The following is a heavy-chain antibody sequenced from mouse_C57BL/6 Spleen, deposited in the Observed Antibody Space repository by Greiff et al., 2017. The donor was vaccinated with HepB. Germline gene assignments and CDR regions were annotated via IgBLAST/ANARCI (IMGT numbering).Heavy chain of an antibody. Sequence: EVQVVESGGGLVKPGGSLKLSCAASGFTFSDYGMHWVRQAPEKGLEWVAYISSGSSTIYYADTVKGRFTISRDNAKNTLFLQMTSLRSEDTAMYYCARSYYYGSSWDWYFDVWGTGTTVTVSS. V-gene: IGHV5-17*01. J-gene: IGHJ1*03. D-gene: IGHD1-1*01. CDR2: ISSGSSTI. CDR3: ARSYYYGSSWDWYFDV. CDR1: GFTFSDYG.